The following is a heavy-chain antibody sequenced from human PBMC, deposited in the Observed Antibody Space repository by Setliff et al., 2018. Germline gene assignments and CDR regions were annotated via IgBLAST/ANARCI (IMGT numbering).Heavy chain of an antibody. Sequence: PSETLSLTCTVSGGFINNGDYNWGWVRQPPGEGLECVGSLYYSGSTYYNPSLKSRVTISVDTSKTQFSLNLRFVTAADTAVYYCARHVGSRSRGYNYYYYYMDVWGKGTTVTVSS. J-gene: IGHJ6*03. D-gene: IGHD3-10*01. CDR1: GGFINNGDYN. CDR2: LYYSGST. CDR3: ARHVGSRSRGYNYYYYYMDV. V-gene: IGHV4-39*01.